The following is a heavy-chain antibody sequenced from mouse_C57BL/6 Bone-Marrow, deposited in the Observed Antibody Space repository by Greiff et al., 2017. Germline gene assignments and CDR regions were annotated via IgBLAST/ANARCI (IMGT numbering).Heavy chain of an antibody. D-gene: IGHD1-1*01. J-gene: IGHJ3*01. CDR3: ASLYYGSSPWFAY. V-gene: IGHV1-59*01. CDR1: GYTFTSYW. CDR2: IDPSDSYT. Sequence: QVQLQQPGAELVRPGTSVKLSCKASGYTFTSYWMHWVKQRPGQGLEWIGVIDPSDSYTNYNQKFKGKATLTVDTSSSTAYMQLSSLTSEDSAVYYCASLYYGSSPWFAYWGQGTLVTVSA.